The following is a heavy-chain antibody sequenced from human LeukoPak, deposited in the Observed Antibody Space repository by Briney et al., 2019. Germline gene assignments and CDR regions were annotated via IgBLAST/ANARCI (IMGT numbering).Heavy chain of an antibody. J-gene: IGHJ4*02. CDR3: ASMMGKSDSGDY. CDR2: IYYSGST. CDR1: GGSISSSSYY. V-gene: IGHV4-39*01. D-gene: IGHD3-16*01. Sequence: PSETLSLTCTVSGGSISSSSYYWGWIRQPPGKGLEWIGSIYYSGSTYYNPSLKSRVTISVDTSKNQFSLKLSSVTAADTAVYYCASMMGKSDSGDYWGQGTLVTVSS.